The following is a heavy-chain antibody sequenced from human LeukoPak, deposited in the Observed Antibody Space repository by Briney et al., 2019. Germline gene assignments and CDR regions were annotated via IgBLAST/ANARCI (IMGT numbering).Heavy chain of an antibody. Sequence: GGSLRLSCAASGFTFSSYAMHWVRQAPGKGLEWVAVISYDGSNKYYADSVKGRFTISRDNSKNTLYLQMNSLRAEDTAVYYCARDLLPSGSYLYYYYGMDVWGQGTTVTVSS. CDR2: ISYDGSNK. V-gene: IGHV3-30-3*01. CDR3: ARDLLPSGSYLYYYYGMDV. CDR1: GFTFSSYA. D-gene: IGHD1-26*01. J-gene: IGHJ6*02.